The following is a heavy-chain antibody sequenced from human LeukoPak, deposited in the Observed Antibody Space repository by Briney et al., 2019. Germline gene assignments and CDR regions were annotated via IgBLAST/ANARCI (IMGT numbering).Heavy chain of an antibody. CDR3: ATVQGGRSGYHYGMDV. J-gene: IGHJ6*02. Sequence: SVKVSCKASGGTFSSYAISWVRQAPGQGLEWMGRIIPILGIANYAQKFQGRVTITVDKSTSTAYMELSSLRSEDTAVYYCATVQGGRSGYHYGMDVWGQGTTVTVSS. CDR1: GGTFSSYA. D-gene: IGHD3-22*01. CDR2: IIPILGIA. V-gene: IGHV1-69*04.